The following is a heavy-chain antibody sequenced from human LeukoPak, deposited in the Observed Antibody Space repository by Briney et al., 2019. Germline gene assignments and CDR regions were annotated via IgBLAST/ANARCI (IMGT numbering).Heavy chain of an antibody. CDR1: GFTFSSYA. J-gene: IGHJ6*02. V-gene: IGHV3-7*01. D-gene: IGHD2/OR15-2a*01. CDR2: IKQDGSEK. CDR3: ARDPPVIPYYYYGMDV. Sequence: PGGSLRLSCAASGFTFSSYAMSWVRQAPGKGLEWVANIKQDGSEKYYVDSVKGRFTISRDNAKNSLYLQMNSLRAEDTAVYYCARDPPVIPYYYYGMDVWGQGTTVTVSS.